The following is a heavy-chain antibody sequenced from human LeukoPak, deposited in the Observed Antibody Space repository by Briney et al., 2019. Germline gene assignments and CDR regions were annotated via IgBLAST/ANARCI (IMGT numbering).Heavy chain of an antibody. D-gene: IGHD6-13*01. V-gene: IGHV4-30-4*01. Sequence: SETLSLTCTVSGGSISSGDYYWSWIRQPPGKGLEWIGYIYYSGSTYYNPSLKSRVTISVDTSKNQFSLKLSSVTAADTAVYYCARVPLSIAAAGNDYWGQGTLVTVSS. CDR3: ARVPLSIAAAGNDY. CDR2: IYYSGST. J-gene: IGHJ4*02. CDR1: GGSISSGDYY.